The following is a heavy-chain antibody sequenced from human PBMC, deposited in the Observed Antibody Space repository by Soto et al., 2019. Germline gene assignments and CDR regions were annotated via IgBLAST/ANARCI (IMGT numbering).Heavy chain of an antibody. Sequence: ALVKVSCKASGYTFTSYGISWVRQAPGQGLEWMGWISAYNGNTNYAQKLQGRVTMTTDTSTSTAYMELRSLRSDDTAVYYCARGHYDSSGYSTYYFDYWGQGTLVTVSS. CDR1: GYTFTSYG. V-gene: IGHV1-18*01. D-gene: IGHD3-22*01. CDR3: ARGHYDSSGYSTYYFDY. J-gene: IGHJ4*02. CDR2: ISAYNGNT.